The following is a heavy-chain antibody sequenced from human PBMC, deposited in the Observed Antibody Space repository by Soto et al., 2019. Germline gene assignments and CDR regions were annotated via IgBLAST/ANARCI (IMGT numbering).Heavy chain of an antibody. D-gene: IGHD5-18*01. V-gene: IGHV3-72*01. Sequence: EVQLVESGGGLVQPGGSLRLSCAASGFTFSDHYMNWVGQAPGKGLEWVGRSRNKANSYTTDYAASVKGRFTISRDDSKRSRYLQMNSLKTDGTAVYYCARGSYNNGDDAFDIWGQGTMVTVSS. CDR1: GFTFSDHY. CDR3: ARGSYNNGDDAFDI. J-gene: IGHJ3*02. CDR2: SRNKANSYTT.